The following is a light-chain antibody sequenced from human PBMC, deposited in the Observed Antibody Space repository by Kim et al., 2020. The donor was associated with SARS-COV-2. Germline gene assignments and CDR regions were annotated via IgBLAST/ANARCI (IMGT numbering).Light chain of an antibody. CDR1: SGSIASSY. Sequence: GKTVTCSCTRSSGSIASSYVQWFQQRPASAPTTVIYEDHHRPSGVPDRFSGSTDRSSNSASLTISGLEFEDEADYYCQSYDNTNWVLGGGTQLTVL. V-gene: IGLV6-57*03. J-gene: IGLJ3*02. CDR3: QSYDNTNWV. CDR2: EDH.